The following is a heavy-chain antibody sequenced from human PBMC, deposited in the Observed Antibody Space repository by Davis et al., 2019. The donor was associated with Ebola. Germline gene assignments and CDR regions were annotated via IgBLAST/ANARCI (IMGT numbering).Heavy chain of an antibody. J-gene: IGHJ6*02. CDR1: GGSISSSSYY. V-gene: IGHV4-39*01. CDR2: IDHSGSA. Sequence: SETLSLTCTVSGGSISSSSYYWGWIRQPPGKGLEWIGEIDHSGSANYHPSLKSRVTISMDTSKSQFSLKLSSVTAADTAVYYCARPKYYYYGMDVWGQGTTVTVSS. CDR3: ARPKYYYYGMDV.